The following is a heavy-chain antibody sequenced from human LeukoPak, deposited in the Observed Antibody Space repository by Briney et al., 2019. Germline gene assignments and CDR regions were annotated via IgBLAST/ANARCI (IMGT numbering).Heavy chain of an antibody. J-gene: IGHJ5*02. CDR3: ARDYCSSTSCYAEGILNWFDP. CDR2: INWNGGST. D-gene: IGHD2-2*01. V-gene: IGHV3-20*04. CDR1: GFTFTNYA. Sequence: SGGSLRLSCVGAGFTFTNYAMHWVRQAPGKGLEWVSGINWNGGSTGYADSVKGRFTISRDNAKNSLYLQMNSLRAEDTALYYCARDYCSSTSCYAEGILNWFDPWGQGTLVTVSS.